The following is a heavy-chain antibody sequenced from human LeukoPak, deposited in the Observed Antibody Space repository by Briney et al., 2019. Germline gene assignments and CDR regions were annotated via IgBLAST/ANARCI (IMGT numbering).Heavy chain of an antibody. CDR1: GFTFSSYG. J-gene: IGHJ1*01. CDR3: AKDTDIAAAGEYFQH. Sequence: PGRSLRLSCAASGFTFSSYGMHWVRQAPGKGLEWVAVISYDGSNKYYADSVKGRFTTSRDNSKNTLYLQMNSLRAEDTAVYYCAKDTDIAAAGEYFQHWGQGTLVTVSS. D-gene: IGHD6-13*01. CDR2: ISYDGSNK. V-gene: IGHV3-30*18.